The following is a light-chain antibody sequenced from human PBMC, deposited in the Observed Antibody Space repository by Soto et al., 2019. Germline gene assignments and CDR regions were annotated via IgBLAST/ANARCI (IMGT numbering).Light chain of an antibody. CDR3: AAWDDSLRAVV. J-gene: IGLJ2*01. CDR1: GSSIGTHA. Sequence: QSVLTQSPSESATPGQRVTISCSGSGSSIGTHAVNWYQQVPGTAPTLLIFRNHQRPSGVPDRFSGSKSGTSASLAISGPQSEDEADYYCAAWDDSLRAVVFGGGTKLTVL. CDR2: RNH. V-gene: IGLV1-44*01.